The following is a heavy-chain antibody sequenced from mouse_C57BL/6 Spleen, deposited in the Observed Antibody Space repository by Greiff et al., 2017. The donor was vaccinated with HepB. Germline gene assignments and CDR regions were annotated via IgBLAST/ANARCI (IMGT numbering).Heavy chain of an antibody. Sequence: QVQLQQPGAELVKPGASVKLSCKASGYTFTSYWMHWVKQRPGRGLEWIGRIDPNSGGTKYNEKFKSKATLTVDKPSSTAYMQLSSLTSEDTAVYYCTTRMVTTVVAVDYWGQGTTLTVSS. CDR1: GYTFTSYW. CDR3: TTRMVTTVVAVDY. V-gene: IGHV1-62-3*01. CDR2: IDPNSGGT. J-gene: IGHJ2*01. D-gene: IGHD1-1*01.